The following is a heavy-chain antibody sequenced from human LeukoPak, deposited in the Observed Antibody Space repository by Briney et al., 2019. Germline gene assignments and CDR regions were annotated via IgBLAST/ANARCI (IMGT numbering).Heavy chain of an antibody. J-gene: IGHJ4*02. Sequence: ASVKVSCKTSGYTFTSYGISWVRQAPGQGLEWMGWISAYNGNTNYAQKLQGRVTMTTDTSTSTAYMELRSLRSDDTAVYYCARVRGYYDSSGPRDYWGQGTLVTVSS. V-gene: IGHV1-18*01. CDR2: ISAYNGNT. D-gene: IGHD3-22*01. CDR1: GYTFTSYG. CDR3: ARVRGYYDSSGPRDY.